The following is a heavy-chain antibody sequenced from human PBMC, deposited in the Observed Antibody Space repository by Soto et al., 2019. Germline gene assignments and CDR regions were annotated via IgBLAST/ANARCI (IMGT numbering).Heavy chain of an antibody. CDR3: TRGPVGSTRPLDY. CDR2: IKSKSEGETI. J-gene: IGHJ4*02. Sequence: EVQLVESGGGLVEPGGSLRLSCAASGFTFSNAWMSWVRQAPGKGLEWVGRIKSKSEGETIDYAAPVKGRFTISRDDSKTTLSLQLNSLKSAATGVYYCTRGPVGSTRPLDYWGQGTVVTVSS. V-gene: IGHV3-15*01. D-gene: IGHD2-2*01. CDR1: GFTFSNAW.